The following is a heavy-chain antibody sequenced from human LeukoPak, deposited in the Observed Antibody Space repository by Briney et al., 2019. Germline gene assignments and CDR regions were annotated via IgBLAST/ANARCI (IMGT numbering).Heavy chain of an antibody. CDR2: ISSSSSSI. D-gene: IGHD2-15*01. Sequence: GGSLRLSCAASGFTFSNYNMHWVRQAPGKGLEWVSYISSSSSSIHYADSVKGRFTISRDNAKNSLYLQMNSLRAEDTAVYSCARGADGVSSNSRGWFDPWGQGTLVTVSS. J-gene: IGHJ5*02. CDR1: GFTFSNYN. V-gene: IGHV3-48*01. CDR3: ARGADGVSSNSRGWFDP.